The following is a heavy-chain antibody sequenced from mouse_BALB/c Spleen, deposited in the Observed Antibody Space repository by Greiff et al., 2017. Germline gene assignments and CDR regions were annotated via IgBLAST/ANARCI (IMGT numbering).Heavy chain of an antibody. CDR2: ISTYYGDA. CDR1: GYTFTDYA. CDR3: ARRGPNFDY. Sequence: VQLQQSGAELVRPGVSVKISCKGSGYTFTDYAMHWVKQSHAKSLEWIGVISTYYGDASYNQKFKGKATMTVDKSSSTAYMELARLTSEDSAIYYCARRGPNFDYWGQGTTLTVSS. J-gene: IGHJ2*01. V-gene: IGHV1S137*01.